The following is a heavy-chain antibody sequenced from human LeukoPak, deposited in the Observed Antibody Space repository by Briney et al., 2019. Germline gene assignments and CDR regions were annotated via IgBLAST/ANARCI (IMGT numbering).Heavy chain of an antibody. V-gene: IGHV3-30-3*01. CDR1: RFTFSSHT. CDR2: ISYDGSNN. J-gene: IGHJ3*02. CDR3: VRDTTTVTTRAVDI. Sequence: GGSLRLSCAVFRFTFSSHTMHWVRQAPGKGLEWVALISYDGSNNNYADSVKGRFTISRDTSKKTLYLQMNSLRAEDTAVYYCVRDTTTVTTRAVDIWGQGTMVTVSS. D-gene: IGHD4-17*01.